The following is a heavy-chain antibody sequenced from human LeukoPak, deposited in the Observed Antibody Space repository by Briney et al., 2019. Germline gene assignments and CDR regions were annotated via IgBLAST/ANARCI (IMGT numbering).Heavy chain of an antibody. D-gene: IGHD3-22*01. Sequence: GGSLRLSCAGTGFSFDDYGMSWVRQAPGKGLEWVSGINWNGGSTGYADSVKGRFTISRDNAKNSLYLQMNSLRAEDTALYYCARGIGYYYDSSGYYYFDYWGQGTLVTVSS. CDR3: ARGIGYYYDSSGYYYFDY. CDR2: INWNGGST. J-gene: IGHJ4*02. V-gene: IGHV3-20*04. CDR1: GFSFDDYG.